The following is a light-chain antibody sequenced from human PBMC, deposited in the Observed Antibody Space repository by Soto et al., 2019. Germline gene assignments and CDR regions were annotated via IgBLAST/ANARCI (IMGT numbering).Light chain of an antibody. J-gene: IGKJ1*01. CDR2: GAS. Sequence: EIVMTQSPATLSVSPGERATLSCRASQSVSSNLAWYQQKPGQAPRLLIYGASTRATGIPARFSGSGFGTEFTLTISSLQSEDFAVYYCQQYNNRTFGQGTKVEIK. CDR1: QSVSSN. V-gene: IGKV3-15*01. CDR3: QQYNNRT.